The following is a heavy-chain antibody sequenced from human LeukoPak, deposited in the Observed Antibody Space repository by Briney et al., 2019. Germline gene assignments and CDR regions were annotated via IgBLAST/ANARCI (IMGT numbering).Heavy chain of an antibody. CDR3: ARDDSGWYDY. CDR2: ISSSRSYI. J-gene: IGHJ4*02. CDR1: GFTFCSYS. Sequence: GGALRPSCEASGFTFCSYSINWVGPAPGEGLGGVSSISSSRSYIYYADSVKGRFTISRDNAKNSLYLQMSSLRVEDTAVYYCARDDSGWYDYWGQGTLVTVSS. D-gene: IGHD6-19*01. V-gene: IGHV3-21*01.